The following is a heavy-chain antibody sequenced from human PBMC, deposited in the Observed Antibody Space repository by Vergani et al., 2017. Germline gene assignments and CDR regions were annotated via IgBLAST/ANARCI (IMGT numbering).Heavy chain of an antibody. CDR1: GGSISSSSYY. Sequence: QLQLQESGPGLVKPSETLSLTCTVSGGSISSSSYYWGWIRQPPGKGLEWIGSIYYSGSTYYNPALKSRFTISVDTSKNQFSLKLSSVTAADTAVYYCARRRRIVGANAFDIWGQGTMVTVSS. V-gene: IGHV4-39*01. J-gene: IGHJ3*02. CDR3: ARRRRIVGANAFDI. CDR2: IYYSGST. D-gene: IGHD1-26*01.